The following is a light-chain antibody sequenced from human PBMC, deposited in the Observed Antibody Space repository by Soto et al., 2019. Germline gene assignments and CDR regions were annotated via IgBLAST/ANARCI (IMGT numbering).Light chain of an antibody. Sequence: QSALTQPASVSGSPGQSITISCTGTSSDVGGYNYVSWYQHHPGKDPKLMIYEVSNRPSGVSNRFSGSKSGNTASLTISGLQAEDEGDYYCTSYASMSPVFGGGTKLTVL. V-gene: IGLV2-14*01. CDR3: TSYASMSPV. CDR1: SSDVGGYNY. CDR2: EVS. J-gene: IGLJ2*01.